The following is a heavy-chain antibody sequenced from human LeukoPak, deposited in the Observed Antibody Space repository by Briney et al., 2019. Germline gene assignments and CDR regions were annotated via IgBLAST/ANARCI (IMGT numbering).Heavy chain of an antibody. CDR3: AREEGYRLDY. Sequence: SQTLSLTCAVSGGSISSGGYSWSWIRQPPGKGLEWIGYIYHSGGTYYNPSLKSRVTISVDRSKNQFSLKLSSVTAADTAVYYCAREEGYRLDYWGQGTLVTVSS. CDR1: GGSISSGGYS. J-gene: IGHJ4*02. D-gene: IGHD5-12*01. V-gene: IGHV4-30-2*01. CDR2: IYHSGGT.